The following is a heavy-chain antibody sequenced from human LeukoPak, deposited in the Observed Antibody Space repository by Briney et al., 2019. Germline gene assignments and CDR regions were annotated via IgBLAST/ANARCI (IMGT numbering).Heavy chain of an antibody. CDR3: ARRSGNYYYAMDV. CDR2: IYYSGTT. D-gene: IGHD1-1*01. J-gene: IGHJ6*02. Sequence: SETLSLTCTVSGDSISSSSYFWGWIRQPPGKGLEWIGIIYYSGTTYYNPSHKSRVTISVATSKNQFSLKLSSVTAADTAVYYCARRSGNYYYAMDVWGQGTTVSVSS. CDR1: GDSISSSSYF. V-gene: IGHV4-39*01.